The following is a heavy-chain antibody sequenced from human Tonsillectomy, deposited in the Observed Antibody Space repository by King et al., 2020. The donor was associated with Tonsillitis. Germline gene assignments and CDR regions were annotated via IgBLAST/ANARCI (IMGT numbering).Heavy chain of an antibody. Sequence: VQLVESGGGLVQPGGSLRLSCAASGFTFSNYAMNWVRQAPGKGLEWVSTISGSADSTYYADSVKGRFTISRDNSKNTLYLQMNSLRAEDTAVYYCATASEAWGQGTLVTVSS. V-gene: IGHV3-23*04. CDR2: ISGSADST. CDR1: GFTFSNYA. CDR3: ATASEA. J-gene: IGHJ5*02.